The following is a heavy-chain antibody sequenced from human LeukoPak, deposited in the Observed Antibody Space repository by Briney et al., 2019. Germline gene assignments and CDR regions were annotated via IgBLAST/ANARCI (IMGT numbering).Heavy chain of an antibody. J-gene: IGHJ4*02. CDR1: GDKCPCYW. V-gene: IGHV5-51*01. CDR3: ARHKESYGDFDY. CDR2: IYPGDSDT. Sequence: GEALKISCRRSGDKCPCYWCGWVRQLAGPVLEWMGIIYPGDSDTRYSPSFQGQVTISADKSISTAYLQWSSLKASDTAMYYCARHKESYGDFDYWGQGTLVTVSS. D-gene: IGHD4-17*01.